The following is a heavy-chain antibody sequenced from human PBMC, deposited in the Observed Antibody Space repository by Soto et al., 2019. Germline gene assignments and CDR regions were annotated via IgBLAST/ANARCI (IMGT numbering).Heavy chain of an antibody. D-gene: IGHD1-1*01. J-gene: IGHJ6*02. CDR1: GYSFTDYY. V-gene: IGHV1-2*02. CDR2: INPYRGAT. CDR3: AREHVRPRTGAMDV. Sequence: ASVKVSCKASGYSFTDYYMHWVRQAPGQGLEWMGWINPYRGATNYAQKFQGRVTMTRDTSISTAYMELSRLRSDDTAVYWCAREHVRPRTGAMDVWGQGTTVTVS.